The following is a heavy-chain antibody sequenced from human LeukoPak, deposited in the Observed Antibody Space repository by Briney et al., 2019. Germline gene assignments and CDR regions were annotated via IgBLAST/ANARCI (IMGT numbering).Heavy chain of an antibody. CDR1: GGSISSGS. J-gene: IGHJ4*02. V-gene: IGHV4-4*07. CDR2: IHTSGST. D-gene: IGHD3-22*01. Sequence: SETLSLTCIVSGGSISSGSWYWIRQPAGKGLEWIGRIHTSGSTNYNPSLKSRVTMSVDTSKNQFSLKLSSATAADTAVYYCARDASCYYDGSGYYLGYWGQGTLVTVSS. CDR3: ARDASCYYDGSGYYLGY.